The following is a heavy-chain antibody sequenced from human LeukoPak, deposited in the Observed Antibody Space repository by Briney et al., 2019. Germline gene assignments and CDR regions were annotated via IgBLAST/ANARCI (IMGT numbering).Heavy chain of an antibody. D-gene: IGHD3-10*01. CDR1: GFTFSSYE. CDR3: ARWEVRGVKRFDY. CDR2: ISSSGSTI. J-gene: IGHJ4*02. V-gene: IGHV3-48*03. Sequence: GSLRLSCAASGFTFSSYEMNWVRQAPGKGLEWVSYISSSGSTIYYADSVKGRFTISRDNAKNSLYLQMNSLRAEDTAVYYCARWEVRGVKRFDYWGQGTLVTVSS.